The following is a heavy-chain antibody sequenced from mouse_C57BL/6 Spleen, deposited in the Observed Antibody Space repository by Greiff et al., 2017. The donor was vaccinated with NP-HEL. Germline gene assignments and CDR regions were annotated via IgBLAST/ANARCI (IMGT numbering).Heavy chain of an antibody. CDR2: INYDGSST. CDR3: ARGPYGKGAMDY. V-gene: IGHV5-16*01. D-gene: IGHD2-1*01. CDR1: GFTFSDYY. J-gene: IGHJ4*01. Sequence: EVQVVESEGGLVQPGSSMKLSCTASGFTFSDYYMAWVRQVPEKGLEWVANINYDGSSTYYLDSLKSRFIISRDNAKNILYLQVSSLKSEDTATYYCARGPYGKGAMDYWGQGTSVTVSS.